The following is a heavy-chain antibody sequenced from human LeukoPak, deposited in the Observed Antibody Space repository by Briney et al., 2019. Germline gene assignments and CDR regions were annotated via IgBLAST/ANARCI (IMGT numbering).Heavy chain of an antibody. Sequence: SGTLSLTCAVSGSSISSSNWWSWVRQPPGKGLEWIGEIYHSGSTNYNPSLKSRVTISVDTSKNQFSLKLSSVTAADTAVYYCASAGRIAAAGRGFDYWGQGTLVTVSS. D-gene: IGHD6-13*01. CDR3: ASAGRIAAAGRGFDY. CDR2: IYHSGST. J-gene: IGHJ4*02. CDR1: GSSISSSNW. V-gene: IGHV4-4*02.